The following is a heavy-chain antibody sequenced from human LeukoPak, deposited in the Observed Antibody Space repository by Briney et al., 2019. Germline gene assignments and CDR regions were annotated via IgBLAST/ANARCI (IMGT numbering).Heavy chain of an antibody. D-gene: IGHD4-17*01. CDR2: ISSSSSM. J-gene: IGHJ4*02. CDR3: ANPFHGDYVIDY. CDR1: GFTFKIYS. V-gene: IGHV3-48*01. Sequence: GGSLRLSCAASGFTFKIYSMNWVRQAPGKGLEWVSYISSSSSMKYADSVKGRFTISRDNDKNSLYLQMNSLRAEDTAVYYCANPFHGDYVIDYWGQGTLVTVSS.